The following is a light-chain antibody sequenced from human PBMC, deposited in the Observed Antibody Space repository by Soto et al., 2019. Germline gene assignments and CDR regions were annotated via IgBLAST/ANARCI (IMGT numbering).Light chain of an antibody. CDR3: LQHNSYPWT. J-gene: IGKJ1*01. Sequence: DIQMTQSPSSLSASVGDRVTITCRASQGIRSDLAWYQQKLGKAPKRLIYAASSLQSGVPSRFSGSGSGTEFSLTISSLQPEDFATYYCLQHNSYPWTFGQGTKVDIK. V-gene: IGKV1-17*01. CDR1: QGIRSD. CDR2: AAS.